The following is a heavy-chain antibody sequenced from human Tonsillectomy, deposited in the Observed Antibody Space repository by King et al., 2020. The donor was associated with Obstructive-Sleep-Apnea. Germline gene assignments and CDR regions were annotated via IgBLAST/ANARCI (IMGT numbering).Heavy chain of an antibody. CDR2: INWDGGST. CDR1: GFTFDDYA. Sequence: VQLVESGGVVVQPGGSLRLSCAASGFTFDDYAMHWVRQAPGKGLEWVSLSLINWDGGSTYYADSVKGRVTISRDNSKNYLYLQMNSLGPEDTALYYCAKDGGYYHSGSPFDYWGQGTLVTVSS. CDR3: AKDGGYYHSGSPFDY. V-gene: IGHV3-43D*03. J-gene: IGHJ4*02. D-gene: IGHD3-10*01.